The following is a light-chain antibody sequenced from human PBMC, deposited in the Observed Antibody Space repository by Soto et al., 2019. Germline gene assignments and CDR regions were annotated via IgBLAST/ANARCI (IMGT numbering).Light chain of an antibody. J-gene: IGKJ1*01. CDR1: QSINNNY. V-gene: IGKV3-20*01. CDR3: QQYGGSPRT. Sequence: EILLTQSPGTLSLSPGERATLSCRASQSINNNYLAWYQQKRGQAPRLLIYGASSRATGIPDRFSGSGSGTDFTLTISSLEPEDFAVYYCQQYGGSPRTFGQGTMVEIK. CDR2: GAS.